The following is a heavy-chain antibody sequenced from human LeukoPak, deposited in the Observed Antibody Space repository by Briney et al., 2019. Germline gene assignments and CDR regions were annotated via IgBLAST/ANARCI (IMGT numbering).Heavy chain of an antibody. V-gene: IGHV5-51*01. Sequence: GESLKISCKGSGYSFTNYWIGWVRQLPGKGPEWMGIINPADSDTRYRPSFQGQVTISVDKSITTAYLQWSSLKASDSAMYYCAGGGAAASFDYWGEGTLVSVSS. CDR1: GYSFTNYW. D-gene: IGHD6-25*01. J-gene: IGHJ4*02. CDR3: AGGGAAASFDY. CDR2: INPADSDT.